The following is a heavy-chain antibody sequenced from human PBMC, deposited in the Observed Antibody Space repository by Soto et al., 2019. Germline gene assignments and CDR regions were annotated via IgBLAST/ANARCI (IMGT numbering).Heavy chain of an antibody. CDR3: ARRWGDYFDY. V-gene: IGHV4-61*05. CDR2: IYYSGST. Sequence: SETLSLTCNVSDDSIRSSSYYWGWIRQPPGKGLEWIGYIYYSGSTNYNPSLKSRVTISVDTSKNQFSLKLSSVTAADTAVYYCARRWGDYFDYWGQGTLVTVS. J-gene: IGHJ4*02. CDR1: DDSIRSSSYY. D-gene: IGHD3-16*01.